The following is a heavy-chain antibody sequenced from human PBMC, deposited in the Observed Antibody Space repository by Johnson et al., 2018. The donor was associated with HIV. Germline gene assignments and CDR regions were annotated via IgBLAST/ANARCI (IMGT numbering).Heavy chain of an antibody. Sequence: VQLVESGGGLVQPGGSLRLSCAASGFTVSSNYMTWVRQAPGKGVEWVSRIKSDGSDTSYADSVKGRFTISRDNAKHTLYLQMNSLRAEDTAVYYVRVVGDAFDIWGQGTMVTVSS. J-gene: IGHJ3*02. V-gene: IGHV3-74*02. CDR3: RVVGDAFDI. CDR2: IKSDGSDT. D-gene: IGHD2-15*01. CDR1: GFTVSSNY.